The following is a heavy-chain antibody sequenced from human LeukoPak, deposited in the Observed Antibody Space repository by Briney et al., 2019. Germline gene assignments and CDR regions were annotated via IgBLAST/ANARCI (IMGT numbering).Heavy chain of an antibody. D-gene: IGHD2-15*01. V-gene: IGHV3-30*02. CDR2: IRYDGTNK. CDR3: ARVPGVVADLDY. CDR1: GFTFSSYG. J-gene: IGHJ4*02. Sequence: PGGSLRLSCAASGFTFSSYGMHWVRQAPGKGLEWVAFIRYDGTNKYYADSVKGRFTISRDNSKNTLYLQMNSLRAEDTAVYYCARVPGVVADLDYWGQGTLVTVSS.